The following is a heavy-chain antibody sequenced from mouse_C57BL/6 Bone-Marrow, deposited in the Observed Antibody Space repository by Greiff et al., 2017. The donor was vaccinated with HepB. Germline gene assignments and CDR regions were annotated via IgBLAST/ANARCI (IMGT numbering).Heavy chain of an antibody. V-gene: IGHV1-18*01. Sequence: EVQRVESGPELVKPGASVKIPCKASGYTFTDYNMDWVKQSHGKSLEWIGDINPNNGGTIYNQKFKGKATLTVDKSSSTAYMELRSLTSEDTAVYYCARSITTVVAPYYAMDYWGQGTSVTVSS. J-gene: IGHJ4*01. CDR1: GYTFTDYN. D-gene: IGHD1-1*01. CDR3: ARSITTVVAPYYAMDY. CDR2: INPNNGGT.